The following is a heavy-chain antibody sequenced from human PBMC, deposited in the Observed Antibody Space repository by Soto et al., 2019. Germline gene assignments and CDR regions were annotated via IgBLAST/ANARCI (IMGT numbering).Heavy chain of an antibody. V-gene: IGHV1-3*05. CDR2: INAGNGNT. Sequence: QVQLVQSGAEEKKPGASVKVSCKDSGYTFTGYAMHWVRQAPGQRLEWMGWINAGNGNTKYSQKFQGRVTITRDTSASTAYMELSSLRSEDTAVYYCASAVAVPADFDYWGQGTLVTVSS. CDR3: ASAVAVPADFDY. J-gene: IGHJ4*02. D-gene: IGHD6-19*01. CDR1: GYTFTGYA.